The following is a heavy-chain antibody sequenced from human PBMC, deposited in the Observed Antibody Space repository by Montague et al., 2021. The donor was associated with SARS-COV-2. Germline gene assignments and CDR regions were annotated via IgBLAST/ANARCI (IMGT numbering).Heavy chain of an antibody. CDR1: GFTFDDYT. Sequence: SLRLSCAASGFTFDDYTMHWVRQAPGKGLEWVSSISSSSSYIYYADSVKGRFTISRDNAKNSLYLQMNSLRAEDTAVYYCARVSKVRGVIITWYFDLWGRGTLVTVSS. CDR3: ARVSKVRGVIITWYFDL. CDR2: ISSSSSYI. D-gene: IGHD3-10*01. V-gene: IGHV3-21*01. J-gene: IGHJ2*01.